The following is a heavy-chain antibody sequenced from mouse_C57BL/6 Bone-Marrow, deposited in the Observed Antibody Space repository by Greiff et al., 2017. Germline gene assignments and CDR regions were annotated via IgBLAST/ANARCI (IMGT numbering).Heavy chain of an antibody. D-gene: IGHD1-1*01. CDR1: GYSITSGYY. V-gene: IGHV3-6*01. J-gene: IGHJ1*03. CDR2: ISYDGSN. CDR3: ARGGGYTTGYFDV. Sequence: EVQVVESGPGLVKPSQSLSLTCSVTGYSITSGYYWNWIRQFPGNKQEWMGYISYDGSNNYNPSLKNRISITRDTSKNQFFLKLNSVTTEDTATYYCARGGGYTTGYFDVWGTGTTVTVSS.